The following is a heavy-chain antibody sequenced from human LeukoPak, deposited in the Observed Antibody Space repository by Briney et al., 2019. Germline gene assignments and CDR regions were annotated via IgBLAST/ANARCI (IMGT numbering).Heavy chain of an antibody. D-gene: IGHD5-12*01. CDR1: GLTFKSAW. V-gene: IGHV3-15*01. CDR2: TKRKADGGTT. Sequence: GVSLRLSCAASGLTFKSAWMSWVRQAPGKGLEWVAYTKRKADGGTTNYAAPVKGRFTISRDDSKNTLYLQMNSLKIEDTAVYYCINFGSGYSLGHWGQGTLVTVSS. CDR3: INFGSGYSLGH. J-gene: IGHJ4*02.